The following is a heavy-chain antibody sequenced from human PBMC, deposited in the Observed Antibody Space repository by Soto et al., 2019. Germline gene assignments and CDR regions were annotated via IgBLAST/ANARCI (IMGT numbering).Heavy chain of an antibody. CDR2: ISGSGGST. CDR1: GFTFSSYA. V-gene: IGHV3-23*01. D-gene: IGHD1-26*01. Sequence: EVQLLESGGGLVQPGGSLRLSCAASGFTFSSYAMSWVRQAPGKGLEWVSAISGSGGSTYYADSVKGRFTISRDNSKNTLYLQMNSLRAEDTAVYYCATDYSGSYGMNDYWGQGTLVTVSS. CDR3: ATDYSGSYGMNDY. J-gene: IGHJ4*02.